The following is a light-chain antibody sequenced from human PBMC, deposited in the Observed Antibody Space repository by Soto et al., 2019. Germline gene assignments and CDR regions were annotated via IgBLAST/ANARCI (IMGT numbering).Light chain of an antibody. CDR1: ESISSW. V-gene: IGKV1-5*03. CDR2: KAS. Sequence: DIQMTQSPSTLSASVVDTVTITCRASESISSWLAWHQQKPGKAPNLLIYKASSLESGVTSRFSGSGSGTEFTLTVSSLQPDDFATYYCQHYNGDSRTFGQGTKLEIK. CDR3: QHYNGDSRT. J-gene: IGKJ2*01.